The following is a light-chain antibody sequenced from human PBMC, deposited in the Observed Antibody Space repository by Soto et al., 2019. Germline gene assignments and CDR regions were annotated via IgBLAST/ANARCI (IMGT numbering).Light chain of an antibody. CDR3: QSYYGTLCGSYV. V-gene: IGLV1-40*01. Sequence: QSALTQPPSVSGAPGQRVTISCTGSSSNIGAGYDVHWYQQLPGTAPKLIIYGTTNRPSGVPDRFSGSKSGTSASLAITGLQDEDEADYSCQSYYGTLCGSYVFGIGTKLTVL. CDR2: GTT. J-gene: IGLJ1*01. CDR1: SSNIGAGYD.